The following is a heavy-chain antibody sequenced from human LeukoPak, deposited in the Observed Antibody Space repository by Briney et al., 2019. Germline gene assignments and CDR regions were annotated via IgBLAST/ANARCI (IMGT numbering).Heavy chain of an antibody. J-gene: IGHJ3*02. Sequence: PGGSLRLSCAASGFTFSSYSMNWVRQAPGKGLEWVSSISSSSSYIYYADSVKGRFTISRDNAKNSLYLQMNSLRAEDTAVYYCARHGGMVDDAFDIWGQGTLVTVSS. CDR3: ARHGGMVDDAFDI. V-gene: IGHV3-21*01. CDR2: ISSSSSYI. CDR1: GFTFSSYS. D-gene: IGHD2-8*01.